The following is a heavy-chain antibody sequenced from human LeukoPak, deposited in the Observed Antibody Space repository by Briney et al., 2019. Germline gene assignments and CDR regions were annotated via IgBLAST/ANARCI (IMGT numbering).Heavy chain of an antibody. CDR1: GGTFSSYT. V-gene: IGHV1-69*02. CDR2: IIPILGIA. Sequence: ASVKVSCKASGGTFSSYTISWVRQAPGQGLEGMGRIIPILGIANYAQKFQGRVTITADKSTSTAYMELSSLRSEDTAVYYCARVSLANPYYDFWSGYYSGEFDYWGQGTLVTVSS. CDR3: ARVSLANPYYDFWSGYYSGEFDY. J-gene: IGHJ4*02. D-gene: IGHD3-3*01.